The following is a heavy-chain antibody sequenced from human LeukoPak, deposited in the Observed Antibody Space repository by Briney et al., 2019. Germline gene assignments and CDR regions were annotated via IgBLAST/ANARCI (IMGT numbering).Heavy chain of an antibody. CDR3: ARGIDN. CDR1: GFTFSRYW. V-gene: IGHV3-7*04. J-gene: IGHJ4*02. Sequence: GGSLRLSCAASGFTFSRYWMNWVRQAPGRGLEWVATMKEDGSEKDYVDSVKGRFTISRDNAKNSLYLQMNSLRAEDTAVYYCARGIDNWGQGTLVTVSS. CDR2: MKEDGSEK.